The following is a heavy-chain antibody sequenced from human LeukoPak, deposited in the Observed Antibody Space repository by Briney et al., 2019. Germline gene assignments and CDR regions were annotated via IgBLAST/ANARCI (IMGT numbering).Heavy chain of an antibody. CDR1: GFTFSAHS. V-gene: IGHV3-21*01. CDR3: ARDSEADY. J-gene: IGHJ4*02. Sequence: GGSLRLSCAASGFTFSAHSMHWVRQAPGKGLEWVSSISSSSSYIYYADSVKGRFTISRDNAKNSLYLQMNSLRAEDTAVYYCARDSEADYWGQGTLVTVSS. D-gene: IGHD1-26*01. CDR2: ISSSSSYI.